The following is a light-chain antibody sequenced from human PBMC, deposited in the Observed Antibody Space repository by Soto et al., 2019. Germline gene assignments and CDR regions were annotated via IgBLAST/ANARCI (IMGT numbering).Light chain of an antibody. CDR1: QSVSSN. J-gene: IGKJ5*01. V-gene: IGKV3D-15*01. Sequence: EIVMTQSPATLSVTPGERATLSCRASQSVSSNLAWYQQKPGQPPRLLILGASTRATGIADRFSGSGSGTDFTLTISRLEPEDFAVYYCQQYNNWPPSITFGQGTLLEIK. CDR2: GAS. CDR3: QQYNNWPPSIT.